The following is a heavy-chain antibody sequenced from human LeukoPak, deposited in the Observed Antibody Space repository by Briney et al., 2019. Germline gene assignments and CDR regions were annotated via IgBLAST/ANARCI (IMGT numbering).Heavy chain of an antibody. J-gene: IGHJ4*02. CDR2: IYHSGST. CDR3: ARVPHYYDSSGYFS. Sequence: SETLSLTCAVSGGSISSGGYSWSWIRQPPGKGLEWIGYIYHSGSTYYNPSHKSRVTISVDRSKNQFSLKLSSVTAADTAVYYCARVPHYYDSSGYFSWGQGTLVTVSS. D-gene: IGHD3-22*01. CDR1: GGSISSGGYS. V-gene: IGHV4-30-2*01.